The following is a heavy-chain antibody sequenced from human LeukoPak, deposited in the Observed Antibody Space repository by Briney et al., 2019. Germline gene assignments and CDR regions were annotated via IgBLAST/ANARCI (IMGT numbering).Heavy chain of an antibody. Sequence: TSETLSLTCAVSGGSFSGYYWSWIRQPPGKGPEWIGEINHSGSTNYNPSLKSRVTISVDTSKNQFSLKLSSVTAADTAVHYCARTPRYYDILTGYLRGIFDYWGQGTLVTVSS. J-gene: IGHJ4*02. CDR2: INHSGST. D-gene: IGHD3-9*01. V-gene: IGHV4-34*01. CDR3: ARTPRYYDILTGYLRGIFDY. CDR1: GGSFSGYY.